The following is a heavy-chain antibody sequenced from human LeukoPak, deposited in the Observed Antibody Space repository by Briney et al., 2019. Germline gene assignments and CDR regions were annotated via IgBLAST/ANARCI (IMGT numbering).Heavy chain of an antibody. D-gene: IGHD6-6*01. CDR2: ISYDGSNK. CDR1: GFTFSSYA. V-gene: IGHV3-30-3*01. Sequence: GRSLRLSCAASGFTFSSYAMHWVRQAPGKGLEWVAVISYDGSNKYYADSVKGRFTISRDNSKNTPYLQTNSLRAEDTAVYYCAREQLVGGNGMDVWGQGTTVTVSS. J-gene: IGHJ6*02. CDR3: AREQLVGGNGMDV.